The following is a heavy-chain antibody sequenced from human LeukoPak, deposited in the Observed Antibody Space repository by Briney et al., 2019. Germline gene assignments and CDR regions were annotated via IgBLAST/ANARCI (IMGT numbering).Heavy chain of an antibody. CDR3: AGDPGYCSSTSCAPKGGY. D-gene: IGHD2-2*01. CDR1: GFTFSNYW. CDR2: IDEDGSEK. J-gene: IGHJ4*02. V-gene: IGHV3-7*01. Sequence: GGSLRLSCAASGFTFSNYWMSWVRQAPGKGLEWVASIDEDGSEKYYVDSVKGRFTISRDNAKNSLYLQMNSLRAEDTAVYYCAGDPGYCSSTSCAPKGGYWGQGTLVTVSS.